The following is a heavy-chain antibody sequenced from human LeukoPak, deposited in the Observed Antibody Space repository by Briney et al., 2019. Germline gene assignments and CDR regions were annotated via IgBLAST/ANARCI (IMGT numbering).Heavy chain of an antibody. CDR1: GGSICSYY. D-gene: IGHD6-19*01. CDR3: SSDQYCRGWYGRLNWFDP. J-gene: IGHJ5*02. V-gene: IGHV4-59*01. CDR2: IYYSGST. Sequence: SETLSLTCTVSGGSICSYYWSWIRQPPGKGLEWIGYIYYSGSTNYNPSLKSRVTIPVDTSKNQLSLKLSSLTAADTADYYCSSDQYCRGWYGRLNWFDPWGQGTLVTVSS.